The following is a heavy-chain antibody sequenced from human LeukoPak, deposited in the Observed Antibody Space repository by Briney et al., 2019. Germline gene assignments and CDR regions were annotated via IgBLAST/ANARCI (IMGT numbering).Heavy chain of an antibody. CDR2: IIPIFGTA. Sequence: SSVKVSCKASGGTFSSYAISWVRQAPGQGLEWMGRIIPIFGTANYAQKFQGRVTITTDESTSTAYMELSSLRSEDTAVYYCASARYYDSSGYFGYWGQGTLVTVS. CDR3: ASARYYDSSGYFGY. D-gene: IGHD3-22*01. V-gene: IGHV1-69*05. J-gene: IGHJ4*02. CDR1: GGTFSSYA.